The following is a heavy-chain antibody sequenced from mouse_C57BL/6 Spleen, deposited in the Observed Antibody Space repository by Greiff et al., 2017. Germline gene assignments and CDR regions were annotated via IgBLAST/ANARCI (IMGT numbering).Heavy chain of an antibody. D-gene: IGHD2-10*01. V-gene: IGHV2-3*01. CDR2: IWGDGST. J-gene: IGHJ2*01. CDR1: GFSLTSYG. Sequence: QVQLKQSGPGLVAPSQSLSITCTVSGFSLTSYGVSWVRQPPGKGLEWLGVIWGDGSTNYHSALKSRLSISKDNSKSQVFLKLNSLQTDDTATYYCAKPSPTSYGNYVDYFDYWGQGTTLTVSS. CDR3: AKPSPTSYGNYVDYFDY.